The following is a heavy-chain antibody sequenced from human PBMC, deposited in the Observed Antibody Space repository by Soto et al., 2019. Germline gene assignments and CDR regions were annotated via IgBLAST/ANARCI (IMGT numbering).Heavy chain of an antibody. D-gene: IGHD6-19*01. V-gene: IGHV1-8*01. CDR1: GYTFTSYD. Sequence: QVQLVQSGAEVKKPGASVKVSCKASGYTFTSYDINWERQATGQGLEWMGWMNPNSGNTGYAQKFQGRVTMTRNTSISTDYMELSSLRSEDTAVYYCARGWYSSGWSSVPDYWGQGTLVTVSS. J-gene: IGHJ4*02. CDR2: MNPNSGNT. CDR3: ARGWYSSGWSSVPDY.